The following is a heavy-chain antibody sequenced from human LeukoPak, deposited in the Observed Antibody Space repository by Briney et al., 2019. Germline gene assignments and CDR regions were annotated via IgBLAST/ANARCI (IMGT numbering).Heavy chain of an antibody. J-gene: IGHJ4*02. CDR1: GYTFTSYG. V-gene: IGHV1-18*01. CDR3: ARGPLLRFLEWLLSY. D-gene: IGHD3-3*01. Sequence: ASVKVSCKASGYTFTSYGISWVRQAPGQGLEWMGWISAYNGNTNYAQKLQGRVTMTTDTSTSTAYMELRSLRSDDTAVYYCARGPLLRFLEWLLSYWGQGTLVTVSS. CDR2: ISAYNGNT.